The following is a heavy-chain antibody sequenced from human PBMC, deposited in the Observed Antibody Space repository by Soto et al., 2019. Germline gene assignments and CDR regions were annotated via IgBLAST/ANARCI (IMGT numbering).Heavy chain of an antibody. J-gene: IGHJ4*02. CDR3: AKESGIAVAGSDIDY. CDR1: GFTFSSYW. CDR2: IKQDGSEK. V-gene: IGHV3-7*03. Sequence: EVQLVESGGGLVQPWGSLRLSCAASGFTFSSYWMSWVRQAPGKGLEWVANIKQDGSEKNYVDSVKSRFTISRDNAKNSLYLQMDSLRAEDTAVYYCAKESGIAVAGSDIDYWGQGTLVTVSS. D-gene: IGHD6-19*01.